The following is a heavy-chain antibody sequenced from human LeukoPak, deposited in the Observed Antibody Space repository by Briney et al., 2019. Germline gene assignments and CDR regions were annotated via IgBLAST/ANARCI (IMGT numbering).Heavy chain of an antibody. CDR1: GFTFSSYS. CDR3: AREYSGSGSYEVPY. J-gene: IGHJ4*02. D-gene: IGHD3-10*01. Sequence: PGGSLRLSCAASGFTFSSYSMNWVRQAPGKGLEWVSYISSSSSTIYYADSVKGRFTISRDNAKNSLYLQMNSLRAEDTAVYYCAREYSGSGSYEVPYWGQGTLVTVSS. V-gene: IGHV3-48*04. CDR2: ISSSSSTI.